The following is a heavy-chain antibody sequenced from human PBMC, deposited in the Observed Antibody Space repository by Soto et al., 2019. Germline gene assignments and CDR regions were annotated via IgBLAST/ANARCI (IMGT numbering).Heavy chain of an antibody. D-gene: IGHD3-10*01. CDR3: ANGSQMWTPDY. CDR2: ISTGNGNT. CDR1: GYTFTDHA. J-gene: IGHJ4*02. Sequence: ASVKVSCKASGYTFTDHAMHWVRQAPGQRLEWMGWISTGNGNTKYSQKFQGRVTITRDTSATTAYMELSSLRSEDTAVYYCANGSQMWTPDYWGQGTLVTVSS. V-gene: IGHV1-3*04.